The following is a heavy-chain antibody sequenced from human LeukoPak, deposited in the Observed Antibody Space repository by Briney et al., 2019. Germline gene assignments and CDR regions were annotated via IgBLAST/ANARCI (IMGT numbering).Heavy chain of an antibody. D-gene: IGHD3-3*01. CDR3: ARVRLRFLGDAFGI. V-gene: IGHV3-74*01. CDR1: GFTFSSYW. CDR2: INTDGSST. J-gene: IGHJ3*02. Sequence: GGSLRLSCAASGFTFSSYWMHWVRQAPGKGLVWVSRINTDGSSTSYADSVKGRFTISRDNAKNTLYLQMNSLRAEDTAVYYCARVRLRFLGDAFGIWGQGTMVTVSS.